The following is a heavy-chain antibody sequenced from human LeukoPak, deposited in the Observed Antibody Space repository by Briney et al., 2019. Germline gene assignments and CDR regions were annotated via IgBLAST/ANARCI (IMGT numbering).Heavy chain of an antibody. J-gene: IGHJ4*02. Sequence: GGSQRLSYAASGFTFSDYSMNWVRQAPGKGLEWISYVGISSGNTKYADSVKGRFTISGDKAKNSLYLQMNSLRVEDMAVFYCAWDTKYAFDNWGQGTLVTVSS. V-gene: IGHV3-48*01. D-gene: IGHD2-2*01. CDR2: VGISSGNT. CDR3: AWDTKYAFDN. CDR1: GFTFSDYS.